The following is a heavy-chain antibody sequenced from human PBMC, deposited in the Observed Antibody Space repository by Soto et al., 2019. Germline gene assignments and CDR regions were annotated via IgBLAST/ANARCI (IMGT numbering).Heavy chain of an antibody. CDR2: IIPIFGTA. V-gene: IGHV1-69*13. CDR1: GGAFSIYA. CDR3: ARDQYSSSSRDYYYYGMDV. D-gene: IGHD6-6*01. Sequence: SVKVSCKASGGAFSIYAISCVLQSALQWLEWMGGIIPIFGTANYAQKFQGRVTITADESTSTAYMELSSLRSEDTAVYYCARDQYSSSSRDYYYYGMDVWGQGTTVTVSS. J-gene: IGHJ6*02.